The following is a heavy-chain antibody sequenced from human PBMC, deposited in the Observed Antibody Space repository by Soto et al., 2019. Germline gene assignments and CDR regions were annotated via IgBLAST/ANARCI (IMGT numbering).Heavy chain of an antibody. J-gene: IGHJ4*02. CDR2: ISTDTGNT. CDR3: ARDQGAQVVGV. CDR1: GYSFTRYG. V-gene: IGHV1-18*04. D-gene: IGHD1-26*01. Sequence: QVQLVQSGAEVKRPGASVRVSCKASGYSFTRYGISWVRQAPGQGLEWMAWISTDTGNTESAQKFKGRVTMTTDTSRNTVDLELRSLRLDDTDVYYCARDQGAQVVGVWGQGTVVIVSS.